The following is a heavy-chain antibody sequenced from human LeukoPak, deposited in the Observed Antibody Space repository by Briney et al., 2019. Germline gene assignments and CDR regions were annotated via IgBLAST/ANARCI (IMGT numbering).Heavy chain of an antibody. V-gene: IGHV3-48*01. CDR2: ISSSSTTI. J-gene: IGHJ4*02. CDR3: ARGGLGYYYDSSGHLDY. D-gene: IGHD3-22*01. CDR1: GFTLSTYS. Sequence: GGSLRLSCAASGFTLSTYSINWVRQAPGKGLEWVSYISSSSTTIYYADSVKGRFTVSRDNAKNSLYLQMNSLRAEDTAVYYCARGGLGYYYDSSGHLDYWGQGTLVTVSS.